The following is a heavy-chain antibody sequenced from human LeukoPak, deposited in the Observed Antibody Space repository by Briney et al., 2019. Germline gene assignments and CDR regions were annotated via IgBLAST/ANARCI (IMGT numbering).Heavy chain of an antibody. J-gene: IGHJ4*02. Sequence: GGSLRLSCAVSGFTVSTNHMTWVRQAPGKVLEWVSAINDVDTPYYADTVRGRFTISRDSAKNTLYLQMKSLRAEDTAVYYCARDMIHSSGAFDSWGQGTLVTVSS. D-gene: IGHD3-22*01. CDR1: GFTVSTNH. CDR2: INDVDTP. V-gene: IGHV3-53*01. CDR3: ARDMIHSSGAFDS.